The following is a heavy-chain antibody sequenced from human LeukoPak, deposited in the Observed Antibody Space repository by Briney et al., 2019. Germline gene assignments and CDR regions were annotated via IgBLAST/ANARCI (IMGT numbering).Heavy chain of an antibody. V-gene: IGHV4-31*03. J-gene: IGHJ4*02. CDR2: IYYSGST. CDR1: GGSISSGGYY. D-gene: IGHD3-22*01. CDR3: ARSGYYYDSSGYLYYFDY. Sequence: SETLSLTCTVSGGSISSGGYYWSWIRQHPGKGLEWIGYIYYSGSTYYNPSLKSRVTISVDTSKNQFSLELSSVTAADTAVYYCARSGYYYDSSGYLYYFDYWGQGTLVTVSS.